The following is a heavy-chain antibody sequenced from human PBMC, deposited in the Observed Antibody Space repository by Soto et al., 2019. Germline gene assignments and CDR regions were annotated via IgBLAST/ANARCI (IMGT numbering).Heavy chain of an antibody. D-gene: IGHD6-19*01. CDR1: GFTFSSYA. V-gene: IGHV3-30-3*01. Sequence: QVQLVESGGGVVQPGRSLRLSCAASGFTFSSYAMHWVRQAPGKGLEWVAVISYDGSNKYYADSVKGRFTISRDNSKNPVYLHMTSLRAGETAVYYCARTPQIYSSGRVSDYYYCAMDVWGQGPTVTVSS. J-gene: IGHJ6*02. CDR3: ARTPQIYSSGRVSDYYYCAMDV. CDR2: ISYDGSNK.